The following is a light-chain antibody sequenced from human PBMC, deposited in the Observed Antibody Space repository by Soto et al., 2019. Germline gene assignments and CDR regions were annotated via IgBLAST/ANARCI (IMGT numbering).Light chain of an antibody. CDR2: GAS. J-gene: IGKJ5*01. CDR1: QSVSSSY. Sequence: EIVLTQSPGTLSLSPGERATLSCRASQSVSSSYLAWYQQKPGQAPRLLIYGASSRATGIPDRFSVSGSGTDFTLTISRLEPEQFAVYYFQQYGSSPITFGQGTRLAIK. CDR3: QQYGSSPIT. V-gene: IGKV3-20*01.